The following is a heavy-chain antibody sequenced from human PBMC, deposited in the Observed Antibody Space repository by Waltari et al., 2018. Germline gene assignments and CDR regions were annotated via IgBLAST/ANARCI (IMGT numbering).Heavy chain of an antibody. D-gene: IGHD1-26*01. CDR1: GFTFNSCS. CDR3: VKTVTGSYDF. J-gene: IGHJ4*02. Sequence: EVQMLESGGRLVQPGGSLRLSCAASGFTFNSCSMSWVRQAPGKGLEWVSFISGGGDSANYADSVNGRFTISRDNSKNTLFLQMNSLRAEDTAVYYCVKTVTGSYDFWGQGTLVTVSS. V-gene: IGHV3-23*01. CDR2: ISGGGDSA.